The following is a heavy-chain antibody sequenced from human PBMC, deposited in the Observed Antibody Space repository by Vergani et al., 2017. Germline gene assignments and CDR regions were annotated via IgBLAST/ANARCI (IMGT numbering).Heavy chain of an antibody. J-gene: IGHJ4*02. V-gene: IGHV3-30*02. CDR1: GFTFNSYG. Sequence: QVQLVESGGGVVQPGGSLRLSCAASGFTFNSYGMHWVRQAPGKGLEWVASIRSDESRRYYGDSMEGPFTISRDNSKNTLYLQMNSLRAEDTAVYYCARLYYDSSGYYDRLGGGDYWGQGTLVTVSS. CDR3: ARLYYDSSGYYDRLGGGDY. D-gene: IGHD3-22*01. CDR2: IRSDESRR.